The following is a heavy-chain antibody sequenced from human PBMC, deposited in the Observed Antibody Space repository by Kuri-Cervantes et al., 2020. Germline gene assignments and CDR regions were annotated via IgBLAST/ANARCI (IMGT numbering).Heavy chain of an antibody. V-gene: IGHV3-53*01. D-gene: IGHD1-26*01. CDR1: GFTVSSNY. CDR3: ARSYSGSWGLSY. CDR2: IYSGGST. J-gene: IGHJ4*02. Sequence: GESLKISCAASGFTVSSNYMSWVRQAPGKGLEWVSVIYSGGSTYYADSVKGRFTISRDNSKNTLYLQMNSLRAEDTAVYYCARSYSGSWGLSYWGQGTPVTVSS.